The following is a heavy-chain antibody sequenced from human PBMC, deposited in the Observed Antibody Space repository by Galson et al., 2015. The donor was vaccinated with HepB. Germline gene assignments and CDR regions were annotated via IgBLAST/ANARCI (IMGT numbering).Heavy chain of an antibody. D-gene: IGHD3-10*01. Sequence: SLRLSCAASGFTFSSYWMSWVRQAPGKGLEWVANIKQDGSEKYYVDSVKGRFTISRDNAKNSLYLQMNSLRPEDTAVYYCAKEGGVPGLIDAFDVWGQGTMVTVSS. V-gene: IGHV3-7*01. J-gene: IGHJ3*01. CDR2: IKQDGSEK. CDR3: AKEGGVPGLIDAFDV. CDR1: GFTFSSYW.